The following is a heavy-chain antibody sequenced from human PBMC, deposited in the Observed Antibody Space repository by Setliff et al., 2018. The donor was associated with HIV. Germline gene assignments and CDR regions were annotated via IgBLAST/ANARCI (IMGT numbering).Heavy chain of an antibody. CDR1: GDSFSSNTNY. J-gene: IGHJ5*02. D-gene: IGHD3-10*01. Sequence: LSLTCTVSGDSFSSNTNYWTRIRQSPGKGLEWIGYVYYGGITNYSPSLKSRVSISIDTSKNQFSLKLSSVTAADTAVYYCATYADRESNRFDPWGQGILVTVSS. CDR3: ATYADRESNRFDP. V-gene: IGHV4-61*01. CDR2: VYYGGIT.